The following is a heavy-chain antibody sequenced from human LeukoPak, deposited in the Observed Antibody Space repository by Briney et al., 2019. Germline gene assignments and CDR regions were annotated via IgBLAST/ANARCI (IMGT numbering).Heavy chain of an antibody. CDR3: ARVGGGSPWGFDP. CDR2: INHSGST. CDR1: GGYFSGHY. D-gene: IGHD2-15*01. Sequence: SETLSLTCAVYGGYFSGHYWTWIRQPPGKGLEWIGEINHSGSTNYNPSLKSRVTMSVDTSKNQFSLKLSSVTAADTAVYYCARVGGGSPWGFDPWGQGTLVTVSS. J-gene: IGHJ5*02. V-gene: IGHV4-34*01.